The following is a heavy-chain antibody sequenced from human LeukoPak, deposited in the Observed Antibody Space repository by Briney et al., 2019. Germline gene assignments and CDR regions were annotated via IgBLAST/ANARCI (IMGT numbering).Heavy chain of an antibody. Sequence: PGRSLRLSCAASGFTFSTYGMHWVRQAPGKGLEWVAVIWYDGSNKYYADSVKGRFTISRDNSRNTLYLQMNSLRAEDTAVYYCARESPDTSGYYPDYWGQGSLVTVSS. CDR1: GFTFSTYG. J-gene: IGHJ4*02. CDR2: IWYDGSNK. CDR3: ARESPDTSGYYPDY. D-gene: IGHD3-22*01. V-gene: IGHV3-33*01.